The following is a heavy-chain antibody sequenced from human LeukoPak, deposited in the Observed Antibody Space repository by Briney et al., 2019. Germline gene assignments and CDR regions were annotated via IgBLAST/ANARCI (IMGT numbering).Heavy chain of an antibody. D-gene: IGHD1-26*01. Sequence: GGSLRLSCAASGFTFDDYGMGWVRQAPGKGREWGSGINWNGGSTGYAASVKGRFNISRDNAKNSLYLQMNSLRAEDTALYYCARGMGGKWELLNAHDYWGQGTLVTVSS. V-gene: IGHV3-20*04. CDR2: INWNGGST. J-gene: IGHJ4*02. CDR3: ARGMGGKWELLNAHDY. CDR1: GFTFDDYG.